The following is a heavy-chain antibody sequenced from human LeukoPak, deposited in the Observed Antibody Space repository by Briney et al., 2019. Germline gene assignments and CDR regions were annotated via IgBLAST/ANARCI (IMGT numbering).Heavy chain of an antibody. CDR3: AKDPSGSAEASYFDY. V-gene: IGHV3-30*18. J-gene: IGHJ4*02. Sequence: GGSLRLSCAASGFTFSSYGMHWVRQAPGKGLEWVAVISYDGSNKYYADSVKGRFTISRDNSKNTLYLQMNSLRAEDMAVYYCAKDPSGSAEASYFDYWGQGTLVTVSS. CDR2: ISYDGSNK. D-gene: IGHD1-26*01. CDR1: GFTFSSYG.